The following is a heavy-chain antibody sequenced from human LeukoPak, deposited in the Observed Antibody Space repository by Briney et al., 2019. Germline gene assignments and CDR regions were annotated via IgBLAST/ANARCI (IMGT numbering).Heavy chain of an antibody. CDR3: ARVDTAMEYFDY. J-gene: IGHJ4*02. D-gene: IGHD5-18*01. V-gene: IGHV3-66*01. Sequence: GGSLRLSCAASGFTVSSNYMSWVRQAPGKGLEWVSVIYNTGSTYYADSVKGRFTISRDNSKNTLYLQMNSLRAEDTAVYYCARVDTAMEYFDYWGQGTLVTVSS. CDR1: GFTVSSNY. CDR2: IYNTGST.